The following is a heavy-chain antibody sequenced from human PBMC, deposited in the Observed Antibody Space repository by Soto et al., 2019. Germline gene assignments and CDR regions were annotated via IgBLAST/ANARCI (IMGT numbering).Heavy chain of an antibody. CDR3: ARGDSGSSDHVDH. CDR2: FESSGSS. Sequence: QVQLQESGPGLVKPSATLSLTCTDSGASISCHYWSWIRQSAGKGLEWLGRFESSGSSSYNHSLGSRVTMSMDTSKQQLSLTLRSVAAADTAVYFCARGDSGSSDHVDHWGQGILVTVSS. V-gene: IGHV4-4*07. D-gene: IGHD1-26*01. CDR1: GASISCHY. J-gene: IGHJ4*02.